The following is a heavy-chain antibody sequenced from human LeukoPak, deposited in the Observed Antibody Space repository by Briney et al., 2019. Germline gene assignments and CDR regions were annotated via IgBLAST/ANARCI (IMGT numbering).Heavy chain of an antibody. CDR2: IKQDGSEK. CDR3: AREGGSGWLCV. J-gene: IGHJ6*02. V-gene: IGHV3-7*01. D-gene: IGHD6-19*01. CDR1: GFTFSSYW. Sequence: GGSLRLSCAASGFTFSSYWMSWVRQAPGKGLEWVANIKQDGSEKYYVDSVKGRFTISRDNAKNSLYLQMNSLGAEDTAVYYCAREGGSGWLCVWGQGTTVTVSS.